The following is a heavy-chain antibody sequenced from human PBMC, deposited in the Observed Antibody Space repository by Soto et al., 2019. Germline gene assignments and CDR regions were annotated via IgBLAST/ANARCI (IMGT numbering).Heavy chain of an antibody. CDR1: GFAFSTYA. CDR3: ARESLYCSGGSCYRRIYYYGMDV. V-gene: IGHV3-30-3*01. D-gene: IGHD2-15*01. J-gene: IGHJ6*02. CDR2: ISYDGSNK. Sequence: GGSLRLSCAAAGFAFSTYAMTWVRQAPGKGLEWVAVISYDGSNKYYADSVKGRFTISRDNSKNTLYLQMNSLRAEDTAVYYCARESLYCSGGSCYRRIYYYGMDVWGQGTTVTVSS.